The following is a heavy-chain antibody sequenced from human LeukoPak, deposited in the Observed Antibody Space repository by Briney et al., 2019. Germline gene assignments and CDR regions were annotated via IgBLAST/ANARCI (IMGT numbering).Heavy chain of an antibody. J-gene: IGHJ4*02. CDR3: ARERSIQLWPAGYFDY. Sequence: SETLTLTCTASGGSISSYYLSWIRQPAGKGLEWIGRIYTSGGTTYNPSLKNRVTMSVDTSKTKFSLKLSSVTAADTAVYYCARERSIQLWPAGYFDYWGQGTLVTVSS. CDR1: GGSISSYY. D-gene: IGHD5-18*01. V-gene: IGHV4-4*07. CDR2: IYTSGGT.